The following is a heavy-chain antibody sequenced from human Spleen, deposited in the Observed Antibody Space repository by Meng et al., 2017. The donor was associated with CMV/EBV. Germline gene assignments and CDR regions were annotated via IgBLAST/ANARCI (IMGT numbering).Heavy chain of an antibody. CDR3: ARGPSKDDSGC. Sequence: QAQLMPSEADVKTPGSSVKVSCKASGYTFTGYYMHWGRQAPGQGLEWMGWLNPNSGGTNYAQKFQGRVTMTRDTSISTAYMELSRLRSDDTAVYYCARGPSKDDSGCWGQGTLVTVSS. D-gene: IGHD3-10*01. J-gene: IGHJ4*02. CDR1: GYTFTGYY. V-gene: IGHV1-2*02. CDR2: LNPNSGGT.